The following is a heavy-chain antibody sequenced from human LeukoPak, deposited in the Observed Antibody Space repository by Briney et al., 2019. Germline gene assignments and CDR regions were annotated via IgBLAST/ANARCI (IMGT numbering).Heavy chain of an antibody. CDR1: GFTFGSYG. J-gene: IGHJ4*02. CDR2: IRYDGSNK. D-gene: IGHD3-10*01. CDR3: TGNYYGSGSYADFDY. V-gene: IGHV3-30*02. Sequence: GGSLRLSCAASGFTFGSYGMHWVRQAPGKGLEWVAFIRYDGSNKYYADSVKGRFTISRDNSKNTLYLQMNSLRAEDTAVYYCTGNYYGSGSYADFDYWGQGTLVTVSS.